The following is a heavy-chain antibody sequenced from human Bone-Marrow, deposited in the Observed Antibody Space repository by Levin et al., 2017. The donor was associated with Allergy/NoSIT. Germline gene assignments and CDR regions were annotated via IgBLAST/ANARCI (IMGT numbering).Heavy chain of an antibody. CDR1: GYTFTSHG. CDR3: ARDPLAFSRGWYNWIDT. CDR2: ISVYNGNT. V-gene: IGHV1-18*01. Sequence: ASVKVSCKASGYTFTSHGISWVRQAPGQGLEWMGWISVYNGNTNYAQKFQGRVTMTTDTSTSTAYMELRSLRSDDTAVYYCARDPLAFSRGWYNWIDTWGQGTLGTVSS. D-gene: IGHD6-19*01. J-gene: IGHJ5*02.